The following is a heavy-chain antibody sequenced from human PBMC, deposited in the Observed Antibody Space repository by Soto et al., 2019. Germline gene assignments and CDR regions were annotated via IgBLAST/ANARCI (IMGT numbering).Heavy chain of an antibody. CDR2: INPSGGST. CDR3: AIDKLGYCCGGSFYSLVWDVFDI. V-gene: IGHV1-46*03. J-gene: IGHJ3*02. D-gene: IGHD2-15*01. CDR1: GYTFTSYY. Sequence: GASVKVSCKASGYTFTSYYMHWVRQAPGQGLERMGIINPSGGSTSYAQKFQGRVTMTRDTSTSTVYMDLCSLRSEDTAGYYCAIDKLGYCCGGSFYSLVWDVFDIWGQGTMVT.